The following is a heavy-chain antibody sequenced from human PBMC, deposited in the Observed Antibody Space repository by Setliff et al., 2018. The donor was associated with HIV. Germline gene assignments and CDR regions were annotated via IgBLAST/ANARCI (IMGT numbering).Heavy chain of an antibody. CDR2: MYYGWSA. V-gene: IGHV4-59*11. J-gene: IGHJ6*02. CDR3: AREIPFSGNRHMWDYYGMDV. D-gene: IGHD1-26*01. Sequence: SETLSLTCTVSGGSISNHFWTWIRQSLGKGLEWIGSMYYGWSATYNPSLKSRVTISIDTSKSQFSLKLTSVTAADTAVYYCAREIPFSGNRHMWDYYGMDVWGQGTTVTVSS. CDR1: GGSISNHF.